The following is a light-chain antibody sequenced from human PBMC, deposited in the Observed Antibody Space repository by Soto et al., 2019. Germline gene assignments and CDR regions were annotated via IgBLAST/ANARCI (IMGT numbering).Light chain of an antibody. V-gene: IGKV3D-15*01. CDR3: QQYSDWPLT. Sequence: EIVMTQSPATLSVSPGERATLSCRASQSVSSNLAWYQQKPGQAPRLPIFGASTRATGTPARFSGSGSETEFTLTISSLQSEDFAVYYCQQYSDWPLTFGGGTKVDIK. J-gene: IGKJ4*01. CDR2: GAS. CDR1: QSVSSN.